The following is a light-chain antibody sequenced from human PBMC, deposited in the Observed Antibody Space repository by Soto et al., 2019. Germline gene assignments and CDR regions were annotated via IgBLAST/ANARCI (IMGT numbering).Light chain of an antibody. V-gene: IGLV2-14*01. Sequence: QSVLTQVASVSGSPGQSITISCTATSSDVGGHDYVSWYLQHPGKAPKLLIYEAFNRPSGVSDRFSGSKSGSTASLTISGLQAEDEGEYYCSSFTSTNTWVFGGGTKLTVL. CDR2: EAF. J-gene: IGLJ3*02. CDR1: SSDVGGHDY. CDR3: SSFTSTNTWV.